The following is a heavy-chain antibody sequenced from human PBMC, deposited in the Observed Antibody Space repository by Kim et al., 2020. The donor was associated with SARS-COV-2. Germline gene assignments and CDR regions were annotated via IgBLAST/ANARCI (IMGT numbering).Heavy chain of an antibody. CDR2: INPNSGGT. J-gene: IGHJ5*02. CDR3: ARAAGYSSSPRYGWFDP. CDR1: GYTFTGYY. D-gene: IGHD6-13*01. V-gene: IGHV1-2*02. Sequence: ASVKVSCKASGYTFTGYYMHWVRQAPGQGLEWMGWINPNSGGTNYAQKFQGRVTMTRDTSISTAYMELSRLRSDDTAVYYCARAAGYSSSPRYGWFDPWGQGTLVTVSS.